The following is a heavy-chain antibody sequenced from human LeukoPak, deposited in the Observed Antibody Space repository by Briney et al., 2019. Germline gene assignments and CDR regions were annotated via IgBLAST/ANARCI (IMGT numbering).Heavy chain of an antibody. CDR2: INHSGST. Sequence: SETLSLTCAVYGGSFSGYYWSWIRQPPGKGLEWIGEINHSGSTNYNPSLKSRVTISVDTSKNQFSLKLSSVTAADTAVYYCARLKGYDSNWYYFDYWGQGTLVTVSS. V-gene: IGHV4-34*01. CDR1: GGSFSGYY. D-gene: IGHD3-22*01. J-gene: IGHJ4*02. CDR3: ARLKGYDSNWYYFDY.